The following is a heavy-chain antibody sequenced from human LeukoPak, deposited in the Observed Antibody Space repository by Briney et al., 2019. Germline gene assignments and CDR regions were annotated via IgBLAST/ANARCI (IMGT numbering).Heavy chain of an antibody. CDR1: GYTFTSYG. V-gene: IGHV1-18*01. CDR3: ARDPPEKCQTYGMDV. J-gene: IGHJ6*02. Sequence: ASVKVSCKASGYTFTSYGISWVRQAPGQGLEWMGWISAYNGNTNYAQKLQGRVTMTTDTSTSTAYMELRSLRSDDTAVYYCARDPPEKCQTYGMDVWGQGTTVTVSS. CDR2: ISAYNGNT.